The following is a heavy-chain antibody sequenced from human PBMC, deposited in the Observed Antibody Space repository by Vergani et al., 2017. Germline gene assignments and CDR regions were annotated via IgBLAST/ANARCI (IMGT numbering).Heavy chain of an antibody. J-gene: IGHJ3*02. CDR2: IIPIFGTA. CDR3: ARDDFGIAARPSAFDI. CDR1: GGTFSSYA. V-gene: IGHV1-69*06. D-gene: IGHD6-6*01. Sequence: QVQLVQSGAEVKKPGSSVKVSCKASGGTFSSYAISWVRQAPGQGLEWMGGIIPIFGTANYAQKFQGRVTMTTDTSTSTAYMELRSLRSDDTAVYYCARDDFGIAARPSAFDIWGQGTMVTVSS.